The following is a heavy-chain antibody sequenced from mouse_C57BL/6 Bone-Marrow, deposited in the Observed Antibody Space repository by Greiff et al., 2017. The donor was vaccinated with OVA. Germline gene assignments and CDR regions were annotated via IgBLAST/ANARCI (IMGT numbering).Heavy chain of an antibody. CDR1: GYTFTEYT. D-gene: IGHD3-2*02. J-gene: IGHJ4*01. V-gene: IGHV1-62-2*01. CDR3: ARHGTAQATPNYAKDY. CDR2: FYPGSGSI. Sequence: VQLKESGAELVKPGASVKLSCKASGYTFTEYTIHWVKQRSGQGLEWIGWFYPGSGSIKYNEKFKDKATLTVDKSSSTVYMELSRLTSEDSAVYFCARHGTAQATPNYAKDYWGQGTSVTVSS.